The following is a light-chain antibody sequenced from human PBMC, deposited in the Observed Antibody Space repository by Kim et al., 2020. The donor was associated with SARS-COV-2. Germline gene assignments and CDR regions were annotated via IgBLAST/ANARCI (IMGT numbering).Light chain of an antibody. V-gene: IGKV3-15*01. CDR3: QQYNNWPYT. CDR1: QSVSSN. CDR2: GAS. J-gene: IGKJ2*01. Sequence: SVSPGERATLSGRASQSVSSNLAWYQQKPGRSPSLLIYGASTRATGIPSRFSGSGSGTEFTLTISSLQSEDFAVYSCQQYNNWPYTFGQGTKLEI.